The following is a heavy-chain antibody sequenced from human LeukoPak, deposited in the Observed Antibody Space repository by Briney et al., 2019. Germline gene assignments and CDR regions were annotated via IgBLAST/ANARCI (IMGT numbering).Heavy chain of an antibody. Sequence: ASVKVSCKASGYTFTGYYMHWVRQAPGQGLEWMGWINPNSGGTNYAQKFQGRLTMTRDTSISTAYMELSRLRSDDTAVYYCARAKISITGTTSADYYYYYYMDVWGKGTTVTVSS. CDR2: INPNSGGT. CDR3: ARAKISITGTTSADYYYYYYMDV. CDR1: GYTFTGYY. V-gene: IGHV1-2*02. J-gene: IGHJ6*03. D-gene: IGHD1-7*01.